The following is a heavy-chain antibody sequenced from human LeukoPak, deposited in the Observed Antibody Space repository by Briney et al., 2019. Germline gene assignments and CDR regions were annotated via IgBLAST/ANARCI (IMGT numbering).Heavy chain of an antibody. CDR1: GFXFGSYA. D-gene: IGHD6-19*01. Sequence: GGSLRLSCAASGFXFGSYAINWVRQAPGKGLEWVSVTGASGGSTYYADSVKGRFTISRDNSKNTLYLQMTSLRPEDTAVYYCARAGGGWSFDYLGQGTLVTVSS. CDR2: TGASGGST. CDR3: ARAGGGWSFDY. J-gene: IGHJ4*02. V-gene: IGHV3-23*01.